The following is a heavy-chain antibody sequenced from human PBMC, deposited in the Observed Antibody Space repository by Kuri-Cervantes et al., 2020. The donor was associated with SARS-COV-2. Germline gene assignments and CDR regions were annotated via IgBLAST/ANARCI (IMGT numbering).Heavy chain of an antibody. V-gene: IGHV1-46*03. CDR2: VNPSDGRT. CDR1: GYTLTSHY. J-gene: IGHJ6*03. D-gene: IGHD3-3*01. Sequence: ASVKVSCKASGYTLTSHYMHWVRQAPGQGPEWVGIVNPSDGRTRYARRFQGRVTMTRDMSTSTVYMELSSLRSEDTAVYYCARNSDSGFLEWLFHTPTYYYYMDVWGKGTTVTVSS. CDR3: ARNSDSGFLEWLFHTPTYYYYMDV.